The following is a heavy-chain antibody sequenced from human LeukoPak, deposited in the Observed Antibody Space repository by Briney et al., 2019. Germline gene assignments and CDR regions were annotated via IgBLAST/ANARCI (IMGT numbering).Heavy chain of an antibody. CDR2: IKKDGSEK. Sequence: GGSLRLSCAASGFTLNNYWMSWVRQPPGKGLEWVANIKKDGSEKYYVDSVKGRFTISRDNAKNSLYLQMNSLRAEDTALYYCAKDIQYYYGSGSLFDYWGQGTLVTVSS. J-gene: IGHJ4*02. D-gene: IGHD3-10*01. V-gene: IGHV3-7*03. CDR1: GFTLNNYW. CDR3: AKDIQYYYGSGSLFDY.